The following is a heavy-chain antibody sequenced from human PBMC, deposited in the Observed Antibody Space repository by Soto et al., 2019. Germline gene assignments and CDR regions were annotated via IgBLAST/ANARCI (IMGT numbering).Heavy chain of an antibody. V-gene: IGHV1-8*01. J-gene: IGHJ4*02. Sequence: ASVKVSCKASGYTFTSYDINWVRQATGQGLEWMGWMNPNSGNTGHAQKFQGRVTMTRNTSISTAYMELSSLRSEDTAVYYCARDSTSSSSQDYWGQGTLVTVSS. CDR2: MNPNSGNT. CDR3: ARDSTSSSSQDY. CDR1: GYTFTSYD. D-gene: IGHD6-6*01.